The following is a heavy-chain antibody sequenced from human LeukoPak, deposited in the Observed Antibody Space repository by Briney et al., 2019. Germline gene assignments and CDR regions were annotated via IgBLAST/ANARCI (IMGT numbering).Heavy chain of an antibody. Sequence: SVKVSCKASGGTFTSYAISWMRQAPGQGLEWMGGIIPIFGTANYAQKFQGRVTITADKSTSTAYMELSSLRSEDTAVYFCARVGVTAATADYWGQGTLVTVSS. CDR2: IIPIFGTA. CDR1: GGTFTSYA. V-gene: IGHV1-69*06. J-gene: IGHJ4*02. D-gene: IGHD6-25*01. CDR3: ARVGVTAATADY.